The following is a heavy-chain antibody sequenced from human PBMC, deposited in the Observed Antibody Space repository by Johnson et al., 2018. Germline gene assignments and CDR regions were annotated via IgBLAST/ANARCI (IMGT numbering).Heavy chain of an antibody. CDR1: GYTFTSYY. CDR2: INPSGGST. CDR3: ARVLYYDTGGYHKGDSFHI. J-gene: IGHJ3*02. Sequence: QVQLVESGAEVKKPGASVKVSCKASGYTFTSYYMHWVRQAPGQGLEWMGIINPSGGSTSYAQKFQGRVTMTRDTSTSKVYMELSSRRSEDTAVYYCARVLYYDTGGYHKGDSFHIWGQGTMVTVSS. D-gene: IGHD3-22*01. V-gene: IGHV1-46*01.